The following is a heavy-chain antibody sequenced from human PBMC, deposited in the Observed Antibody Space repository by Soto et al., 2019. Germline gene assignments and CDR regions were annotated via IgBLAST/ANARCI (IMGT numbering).Heavy chain of an antibody. J-gene: IGHJ6*02. Sequence: PGGSLRLSCAASGFTFSSYGMHWVRQAPGKGLEWVAVISYDGSNKYYADSVKGRFTISRDNSKNTLYLQMNSLRAEDTAVYYCAKDIPQRGLTTLYYYYGMDVWGQGTTVTVSS. CDR1: GFTFSSYG. CDR3: AKDIPQRGLTTLYYYYGMDV. D-gene: IGHD1-1*01. V-gene: IGHV3-30*18. CDR2: ISYDGSNK.